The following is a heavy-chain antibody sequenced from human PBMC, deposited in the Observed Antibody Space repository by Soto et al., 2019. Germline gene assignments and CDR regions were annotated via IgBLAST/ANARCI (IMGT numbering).Heavy chain of an antibody. D-gene: IGHD5-12*01. CDR2: IWYDGSNK. CDR3: ARDSRGGYVFYYYYGMDV. J-gene: IGHJ6*02. CDR1: GFTFSSYG. Sequence: QVQLVESGGGVVQPGRSLRLSCAASGFTFSSYGMHWVRQAPGKGLEWVAVIWYDGSNKYYADSVKGRFTISRDNSKNTLYLKMNSLRAEDTAVYYCARDSRGGYVFYYYYGMDVWGQGTTVTVSS. V-gene: IGHV3-33*01.